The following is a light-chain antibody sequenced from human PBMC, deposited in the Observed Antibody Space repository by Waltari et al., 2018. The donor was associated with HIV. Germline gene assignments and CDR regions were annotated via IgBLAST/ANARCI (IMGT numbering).Light chain of an antibody. CDR1: SSDVGGYHF. CDR2: DVT. J-gene: IGLJ3*02. V-gene: IGLV2-14*03. Sequence: QSALPQPASVSGSPGQSITISCTGSSSDVGGYHFVSWYQQHPGKAPRVLIHDVTTRPSGVSDRFSGSRSGDTASLTISGLQPEDEADYYCESYTSTSVWVFGGGTRLTVL. CDR3: ESYTSTSVWV.